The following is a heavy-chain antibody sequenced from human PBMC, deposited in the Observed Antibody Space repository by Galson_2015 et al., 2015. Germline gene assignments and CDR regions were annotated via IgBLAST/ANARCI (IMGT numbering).Heavy chain of an antibody. CDR3: VRESYDFWNGYFYGMDV. Sequence: SLRLSCAASGFTFSDYCMYWFRQAPGKGLEWISFISGRTNYTNCSDSVKGRFTISRDNANNPLYLQMNSLRAEDTALYYCVRESYDFWNGYFYGMDVWGQGTTVTVSS. CDR2: ISGRTNYT. V-gene: IGHV3-11*05. D-gene: IGHD3-3*01. CDR1: GFTFSDYC. J-gene: IGHJ6*02.